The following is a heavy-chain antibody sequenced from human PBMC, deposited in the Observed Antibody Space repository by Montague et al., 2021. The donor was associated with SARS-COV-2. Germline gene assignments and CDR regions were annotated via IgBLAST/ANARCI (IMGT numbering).Heavy chain of an antibody. D-gene: IGHD1-1*01. CDR3: TRHVHMTWPEPSPGFDY. CDR1: GDSISSSSYN. J-gene: IGHJ4*02. CDR2: VHYSGRP. Sequence: SETLSLTCTVSGDSISSSSYNWGWIRQPPGKGLESIGSVHYSGRPXYNPSLKSRVTIYVDTSKNQLSLKLSSVTAADTAVYYCTRHVHMTWPEPSPGFDYWGQGTLVTVSS. V-gene: IGHV4-39*01.